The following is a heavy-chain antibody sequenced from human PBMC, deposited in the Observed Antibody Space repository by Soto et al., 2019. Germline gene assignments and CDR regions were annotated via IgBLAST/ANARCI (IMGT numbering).Heavy chain of an antibody. CDR3: ARDSSSWYVGWFDP. CDR1: GGSISSGGYY. CDR2: IYYSGST. J-gene: IGHJ5*02. D-gene: IGHD6-13*01. Sequence: QVQLQESGPGLVKPSQTLTLTCTVSGGSISSGGYYWSWIRQHPGKGLEWIGYIYYSGSTYYNPSLKSRVTISVDTSKNQFSLKLSSVTAADTAVYYCARDSSSWYVGWFDPWGQGTLVTVSS. V-gene: IGHV4-31*03.